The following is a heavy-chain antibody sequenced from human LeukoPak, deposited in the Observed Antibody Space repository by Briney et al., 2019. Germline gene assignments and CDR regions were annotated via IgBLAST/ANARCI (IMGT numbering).Heavy chain of an antibody. CDR1: GGSISSSNW. J-gene: IGHJ3*02. D-gene: IGHD3-16*02. CDR3: ASGYSSAAFDI. V-gene: IGHV4-4*02. Sequence: SETLSLTCAVSGGSISSSNWWSWVRQPPGKGLEWIGEIYHSGSTNYNPSLKSRVTISVDKSMNQFSLKLSSVTAADTAVYYCASGYSSAAFDIWGQGTMVTVSS. CDR2: IYHSGST.